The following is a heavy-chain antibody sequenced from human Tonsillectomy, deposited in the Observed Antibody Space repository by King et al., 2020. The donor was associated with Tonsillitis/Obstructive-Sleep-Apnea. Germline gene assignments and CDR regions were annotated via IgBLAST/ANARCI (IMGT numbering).Heavy chain of an antibody. CDR2: INHSGST. Sequence: VQLQQWGAGLLKPSEPLSLTCAVYGGSFSDYYWTWIRQPPEKGLEWIGEINHSGSTSYNPSLKSRVTISVDTSKNQFSLKLTSVTAADTAMFYCARGYRVSGYWYFDLWGRGTLVTVSS. J-gene: IGHJ2*01. CDR3: ARGYRVSGYWYFDL. V-gene: IGHV4-34*01. D-gene: IGHD1-26*01. CDR1: GGSFSDYY.